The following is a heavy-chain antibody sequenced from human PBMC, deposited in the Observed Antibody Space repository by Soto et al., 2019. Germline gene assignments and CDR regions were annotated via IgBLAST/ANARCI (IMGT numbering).Heavy chain of an antibody. D-gene: IGHD5-18*01. V-gene: IGHV3-11*01. J-gene: IGHJ4*02. CDR2: ISNSGNTI. CDR3: VRIQDTAIQLWSEYFFDN. CDR1: GFTVTDSY. Sequence: QVQLVASGGGLVRPGESLTLSCAGSGFTVTDSYMTWLRQAPGKAPEWISYISNSGNTIYFAASVKGRFTLSRDSATNSLHLHMTSLRDEDTAVYYCVRIQDTAIQLWSEYFFDNWGQGTLVTVSS.